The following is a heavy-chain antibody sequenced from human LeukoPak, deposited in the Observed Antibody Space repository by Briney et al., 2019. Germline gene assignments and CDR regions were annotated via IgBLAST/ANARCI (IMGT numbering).Heavy chain of an antibody. Sequence: GGSLRLSCAASGFTFSHYAMSWVRQAPGKGLEWVSAINGNGDDTYYADSVKGRFTISRDNSKNTLDLQMNSLRAEDTAVYYCARLAAGTLSNWFDPWGQGTLVTVSS. V-gene: IGHV3-23*01. D-gene: IGHD6-13*01. CDR2: INGNGDDT. CDR3: ARLAAGTLSNWFDP. J-gene: IGHJ5*02. CDR1: GFTFSHYA.